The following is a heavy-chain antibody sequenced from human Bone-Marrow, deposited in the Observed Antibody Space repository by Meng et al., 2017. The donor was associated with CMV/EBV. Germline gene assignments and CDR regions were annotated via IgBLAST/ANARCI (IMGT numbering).Heavy chain of an antibody. J-gene: IGHJ6*02. Sequence: GESLKISCAASGFRFSDYYMFWIRQAPGKGLECVSYVSGSRTTMYNADSVRGRFTISRDNTKNSLVLRVNSLRSEDTAVYYCARDFSAWGGKHYYGMDVWGQGTTVTVSS. CDR3: ARDFSAWGGKHYYGMDV. CDR2: VSGSRTTM. D-gene: IGHD4-23*01. V-gene: IGHV3-11*01. CDR1: GFRFSDYY.